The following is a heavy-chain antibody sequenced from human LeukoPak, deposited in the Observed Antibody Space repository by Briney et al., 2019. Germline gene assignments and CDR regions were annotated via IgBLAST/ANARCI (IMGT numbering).Heavy chain of an antibody. V-gene: IGHV4-34*01. Sequence: PSETLSLTCAVYGGSFSGYYWSWIRQPPGKGLEWIGSIYYSGSTYYNPSLKSRVTISVDTSKNQFSLKLSSVTAADTAVYYCARVYSSGWYTGNWFDPWGQGTLVTVSS. CDR3: ARVYSSGWYTGNWFDP. CDR2: IYYSGST. D-gene: IGHD6-19*01. CDR1: GGSFSGYY. J-gene: IGHJ5*02.